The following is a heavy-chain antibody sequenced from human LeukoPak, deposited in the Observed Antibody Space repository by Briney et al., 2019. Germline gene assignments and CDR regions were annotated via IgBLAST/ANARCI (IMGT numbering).Heavy chain of an antibody. CDR2: ISGSGGST. Sequence: PGGSLRLSCAASGFTFSSYAMSWVRQAPGKGLEWVSAISGSGGSTYYADSVKGRFTISRDNSKNTLYLQMNSLRAEDTAVYYCAKVHRAIRYFDWPYWFDPWGQGTLVTVSS. D-gene: IGHD3-9*01. CDR1: GFTFSSYA. J-gene: IGHJ5*02. V-gene: IGHV3-23*01. CDR3: AKVHRAIRYFDWPYWFDP.